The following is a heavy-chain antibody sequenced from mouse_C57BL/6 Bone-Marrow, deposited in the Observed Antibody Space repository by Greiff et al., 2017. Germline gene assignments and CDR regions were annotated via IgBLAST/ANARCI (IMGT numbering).Heavy chain of an antibody. J-gene: IGHJ2*01. V-gene: IGHV14-4*01. CDR2: IDPENGDT. CDR1: GFNIKDDY. CDR3: TLGNFDY. Sequence: VHVKQSGAELVRPGASVKLSCTASGFNIKDDYMPWVKQRPEQGLEWIGWIDPENGDTEYASKFQGKATITADTSSNTAYLQLSSLTSEDTAVYYCTLGNFDYWGQGTTLTVSS.